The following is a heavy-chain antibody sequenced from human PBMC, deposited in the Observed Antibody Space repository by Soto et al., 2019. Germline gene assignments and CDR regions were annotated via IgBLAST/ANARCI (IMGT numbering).Heavy chain of an antibody. CDR2: ISGSGGST. CDR1: GFTFSSFA. J-gene: IGHJ4*02. D-gene: IGHD6-13*01. V-gene: IGHV3-23*01. CDR3: ARGLSAGKGTPPDF. Sequence: EMQLLESGGGLVQPGGSLRLSCAASGFTFSSFAMRWVRQAQGKGLDWVSAISGSGGSTYSADSVKGRFTISRDNSKNTLYLQMSSLRAEDTAVYYCARGLSAGKGTPPDFWGQGSLVTVSS.